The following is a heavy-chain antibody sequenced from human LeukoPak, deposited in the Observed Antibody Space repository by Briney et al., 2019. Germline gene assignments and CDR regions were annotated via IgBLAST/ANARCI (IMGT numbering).Heavy chain of an antibody. D-gene: IGHD4-17*01. V-gene: IGHV5-51*01. CDR3: ASGSNDYGDPYYFDY. J-gene: IGHJ4*02. Sequence: GESLKISCKDSGHSVINYWIAWVRQMPGKGLEWMGIIYPDDSDTRYSPSFQGQVTISADKSISTAYLQWSSLKASDTAMYYCASGSNDYGDPYYFDYWGQGTLVTVSS. CDR1: GHSVINYW. CDR2: IYPDDSDT.